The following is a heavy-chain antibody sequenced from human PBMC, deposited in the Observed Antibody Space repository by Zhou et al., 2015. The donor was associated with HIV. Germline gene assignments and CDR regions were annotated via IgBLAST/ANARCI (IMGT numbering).Heavy chain of an antibody. CDR1: GFTFEEYA. CDR2: LSWNSNNI. Sequence: EVQLVESGGGLVQPGRSLRLSCAASGFTFEEYAMHWVRQAPGKGPEWVSGLSWNSNNIVYAKSVEGRFTISRDNAKHSLYLQMNSLRAEDTALYYCTKEIGAHRLGNYYYGLDVWGQGTTVTVSS. J-gene: IGHJ6*02. V-gene: IGHV3-9*01. CDR3: TKEIGAHRLGNYYYGLDV. D-gene: IGHD6-19*01.